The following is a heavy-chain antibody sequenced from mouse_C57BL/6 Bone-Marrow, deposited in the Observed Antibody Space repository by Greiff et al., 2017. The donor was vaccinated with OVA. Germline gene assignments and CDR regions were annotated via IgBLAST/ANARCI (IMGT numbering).Heavy chain of an antibody. CDR2: ISNGGGST. V-gene: IGHV5-12*01. J-gene: IGHJ4*01. CDR1: GFTFSDFY. Sequence: DVMLVESGGGLVQPGGSLKLSCAASGFTFSDFYMYWVRQTPEKRLEWVAYISNGGGSTYYPDTVKGRFTISRDKAKNTRYLQMSRLKSEDTAMYYCARLDAMDYWGQGTSVTVSS. CDR3: ARLDAMDY.